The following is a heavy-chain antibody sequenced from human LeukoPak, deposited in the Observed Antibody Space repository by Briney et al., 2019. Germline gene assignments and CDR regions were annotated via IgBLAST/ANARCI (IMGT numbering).Heavy chain of an antibody. V-gene: IGHV1-69*05. CDR1: GGTFSSYA. J-gene: IGHJ3*02. CDR2: IIPIFGTA. CDR3: ARETWIQPTDAFDI. Sequence: SVKVSCKASGGTFSSYAISWARQAPGQGLEWMGGIIPIFGTANYAQKFQGRVTITTDESTSTAYMELSSLRSEDTAVYYCARETWIQPTDAFDIWGQGTMVTVSS. D-gene: IGHD5-18*01.